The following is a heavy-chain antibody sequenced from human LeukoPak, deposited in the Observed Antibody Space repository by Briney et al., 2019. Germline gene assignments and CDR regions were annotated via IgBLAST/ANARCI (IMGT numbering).Heavy chain of an antibody. D-gene: IGHD2-15*01. Sequence: PGRSLRLSCAASGFTFSSYAMHWVRQAPGKGLEWVAVISYDGSNKYCADSVKGRFTISRDNSKNTLYLQMNSLRAEDTAVYYCAREGMVVAPRYSSYFDYWGQGTLVTVSS. CDR1: GFTFSSYA. CDR3: AREGMVVAPRYSSYFDY. J-gene: IGHJ4*02. CDR2: ISYDGSNK. V-gene: IGHV3-30*01.